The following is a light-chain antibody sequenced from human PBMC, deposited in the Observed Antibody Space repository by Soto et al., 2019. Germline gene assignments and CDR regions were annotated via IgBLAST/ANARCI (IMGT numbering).Light chain of an antibody. CDR1: SSDVGAYNY. CDR3: SSYTSNSTLV. CDR2: EVS. Sequence: QSALTQPASVSGSPGQSITISCTGTSSDVGAYNYVSWYQQHPDKAPKLMIFEVSDRPSGVSNRFSHSNSGNTASLTISGLQAEDEADYFCSSYTSNSTLVFGGGTKLTVL. V-gene: IGLV2-14*01. J-gene: IGLJ3*02.